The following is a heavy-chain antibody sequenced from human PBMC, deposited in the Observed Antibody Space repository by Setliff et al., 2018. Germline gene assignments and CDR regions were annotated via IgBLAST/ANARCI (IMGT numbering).Heavy chain of an antibody. CDR1: GYSFTDYG. V-gene: IGHV1-18*01. D-gene: IGHD2-8*01. CDR3: SRLVRFCTRVACQTLSGGEF. J-gene: IGHJ1*01. CDR2: ISAHTGNT. Sequence: EASVKVSCKTSGYSFTDYGIAWVRQAPGQGLEWMGWISAHTGNTYSGQKLHDRLTLTTDTSTNTAYMELQSLGSDDTAVYYCSRLVRFCTRVACQTLSGGEFWGQGTLVTVSS.